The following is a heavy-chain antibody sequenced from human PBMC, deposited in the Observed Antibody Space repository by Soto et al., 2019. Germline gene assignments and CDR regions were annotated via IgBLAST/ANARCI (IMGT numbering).Heavy chain of an antibody. Sequence: EVQLMDSGGDLVQPGGSLRLSCTASGFTVSDHWMTWVCQAPGKGLEWVASVKPDGSERFYVESAKGRFTISRDNAKNSVYLQMNSLRVEDTAVYYCARGHYGMDVWGQGTTVTVSS. CDR2: VKPDGSER. V-gene: IGHV3-7*01. CDR3: ARGHYGMDV. J-gene: IGHJ6*02. CDR1: GFTVSDHW.